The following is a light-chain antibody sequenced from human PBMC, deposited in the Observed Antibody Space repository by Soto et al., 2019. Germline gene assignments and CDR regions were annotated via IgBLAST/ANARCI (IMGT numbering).Light chain of an antibody. V-gene: IGLV2-14*01. CDR1: RSDVGGYNY. J-gene: IGLJ2*01. Sequence: QSALTQPASVSGSPGQSITISCTGTRSDVGGYNYVSWYQQHPGKAPKLMIFDVSNRPSGVSDRFSGSKSGNTASLTISGLQAEDAADYYCSSYSSSSPVVFGGGTQLTVL. CDR2: DVS. CDR3: SSYSSSSPVV.